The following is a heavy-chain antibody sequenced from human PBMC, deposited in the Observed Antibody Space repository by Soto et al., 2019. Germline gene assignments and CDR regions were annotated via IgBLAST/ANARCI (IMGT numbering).Heavy chain of an antibody. CDR3: ARGSEAICGVVITYYYYYYMDV. Sequence: ASVKVSCKASGYTFTSYYMHWVRQAPGQGLEWMGIINPSGGSTSYAQKFQGRVTMTRDTSTSTVYMELSSLRSEDTAVYYCARGSEAICGVVITYYYYYYMDVWGKGTTVTVSS. CDR1: GYTFTSYY. D-gene: IGHD3-3*01. V-gene: IGHV1-46*03. J-gene: IGHJ6*03. CDR2: INPSGGST.